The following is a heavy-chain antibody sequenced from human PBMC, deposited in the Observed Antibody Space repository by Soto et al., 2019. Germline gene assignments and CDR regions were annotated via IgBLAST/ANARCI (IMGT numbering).Heavy chain of an antibody. CDR3: ALGSSSCRRYYYYGMDV. CDR2: ISGSGGST. V-gene: IGHV3-23*01. J-gene: IGHJ6*02. CDR1: GFTFSSYA. Sequence: EVQLLESGGGLVQPGGSLRLSCAASGFTFSSYAMSWVRQAPGKGLEWVSAISGSGGSTYYADSVKGRFTISRDNSKNTLYLQMNSLRAEDTAVYYCALGSSSCRRYYYYGMDVWGQGTTVTVSS. D-gene: IGHD6-13*01.